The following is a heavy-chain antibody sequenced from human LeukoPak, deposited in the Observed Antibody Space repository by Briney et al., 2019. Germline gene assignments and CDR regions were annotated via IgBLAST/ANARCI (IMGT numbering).Heavy chain of an antibody. V-gene: IGHV3-23*01. J-gene: IGHJ4*02. CDR1: GFTFSNYA. Sequence: GGSLRLSCAASGFTFSNYAMSWVRKAPGKGLEWVSAISGSGGSTYYADSVKGRFTISRDDSKNTLYLQMNSLRAEDTAVYYCAKDRIAVAGRNTWGQGTLVTVSS. D-gene: IGHD6-19*01. CDR2: ISGSGGST. CDR3: AKDRIAVAGRNT.